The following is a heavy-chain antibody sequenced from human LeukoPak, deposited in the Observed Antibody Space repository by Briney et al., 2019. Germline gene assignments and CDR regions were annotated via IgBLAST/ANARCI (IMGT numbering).Heavy chain of an antibody. D-gene: IGHD6-19*01. CDR2: ICYDGSNK. Sequence: PGGSLRLSCSALGFTFSSYGMHGVRQAPRKGVEGGAVICYDGSNKYYAASVKGRFNISRDHSKNTLYLQMNSLRAEDTAVYYCAKDQSIAVMYYFAYWGQGTLVTVSS. CDR3: AKDQSIAVMYYFAY. CDR1: GFTFSSYG. V-gene: IGHV3-33*06. J-gene: IGHJ4*02.